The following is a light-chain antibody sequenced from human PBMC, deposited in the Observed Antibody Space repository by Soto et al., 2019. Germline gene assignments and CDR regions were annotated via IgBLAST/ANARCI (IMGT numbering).Light chain of an antibody. CDR1: QSVRDN. V-gene: IGKV3-15*01. Sequence: EIVMTQSPATLSESPGERATLSCRASQSVRDNLAWYQQKPGQAPRLLIYGAYTRATGIPARFSGSGSGTEFTLTISSLQSEDFAVYYCQHYHNWPPWTFGQGTKVEVK. CDR2: GAY. CDR3: QHYHNWPPWT. J-gene: IGKJ1*01.